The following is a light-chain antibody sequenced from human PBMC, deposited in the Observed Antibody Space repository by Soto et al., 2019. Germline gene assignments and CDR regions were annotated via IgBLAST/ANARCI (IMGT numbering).Light chain of an antibody. J-gene: IGKJ5*01. CDR2: GAS. V-gene: IGKV3-20*01. CDR1: QSVGTR. Sequence: EILLTQSPDTLSLSPGKRATLSCRAAQSVGTRLAWYQHKTGQAPRLLISGASSRATGIPDRFTGSGSETSFTLTISRLETEDFALYYCQHYQSGHTIAFGQGTRLEIK. CDR3: QHYQSGHTIA.